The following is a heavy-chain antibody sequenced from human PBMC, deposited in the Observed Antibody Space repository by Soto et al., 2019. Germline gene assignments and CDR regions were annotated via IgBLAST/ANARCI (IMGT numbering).Heavy chain of an antibody. CDR3: AKDWGVNLGGAYYFDY. CDR1: GFTFSSYA. CDR2: ISGSGGST. D-gene: IGHD1-26*01. Sequence: GGSLRLSCAASGFTFSSYAMSWVRQAPGKGLEWVSAISGSGGSTYYADSVKGRFTISRDNSKNTLYLQMNSLRAEDPAVYYCAKDWGVNLGGAYYFDYWGQGTLVTVSS. V-gene: IGHV3-23*01. J-gene: IGHJ4*02.